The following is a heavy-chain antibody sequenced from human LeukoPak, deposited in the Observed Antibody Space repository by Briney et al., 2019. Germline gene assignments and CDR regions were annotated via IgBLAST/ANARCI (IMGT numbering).Heavy chain of an antibody. J-gene: IGHJ4*02. D-gene: IGHD3-22*01. Sequence: GGSLRLSCTASGFTFSFYMMNWVRQAPGKGLEWVSSISTSSSHIYYADSLKGRFTVSRDNARNSLYLQMNSLRAEDTALYYCTTLGYHLDSWGQGTLVTVSS. CDR1: GFTFSFYM. CDR2: ISTSSSHI. CDR3: TTLGYHLDS. V-gene: IGHV3-21*06.